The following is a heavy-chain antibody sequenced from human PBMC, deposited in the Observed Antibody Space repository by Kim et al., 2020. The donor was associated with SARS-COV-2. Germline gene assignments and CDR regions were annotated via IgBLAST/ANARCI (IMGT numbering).Heavy chain of an antibody. D-gene: IGHD1-1*01. J-gene: IGHJ5*02. V-gene: IGHV4-34*01. CDR2: INHSGST. CDR1: GGSFSGYY. CDR3: STPLEGAHLS. Sequence: SETLSLTCAVYGGSFSGYYLSWIRQPPGKGLEWIGEINHSGSTNYNPSLKSRVTISVDTSKNQFSLKLISVTAADTAVYYCSTPLEGAHLSWGQGTLVTV.